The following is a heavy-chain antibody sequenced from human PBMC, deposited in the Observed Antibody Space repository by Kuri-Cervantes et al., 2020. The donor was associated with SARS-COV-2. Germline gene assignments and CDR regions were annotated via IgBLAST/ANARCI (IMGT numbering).Heavy chain of an antibody. CDR1: GGSISRGSYY. V-gene: IGHV4-61*02. Sequence: SETLSLTCTVSGGSISRGSYYWSWIRQPAGKVLEWIGRIYTSGSTNYNPSLKSRATISVDTSKNQFSLKLSSVTAADTAVYYCARDGYCSSTSCSSSHFDYWGQGTLVTVSS. J-gene: IGHJ4*02. D-gene: IGHD2-2*01. CDR2: IYTSGST. CDR3: ARDGYCSSTSCSSSHFDY.